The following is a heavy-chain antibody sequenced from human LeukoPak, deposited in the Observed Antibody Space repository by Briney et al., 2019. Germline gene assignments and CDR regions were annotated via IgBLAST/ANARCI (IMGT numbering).Heavy chain of an antibody. J-gene: IGHJ5*02. V-gene: IGHV4-4*02. CDR3: ARDRHFDWLHYNWFDP. CDR1: GGSISSSNW. D-gene: IGHD3-9*01. Sequence: SGTLSLTCAVSGGSISSSNWWSWVRQPPGKGLEWIGEIYHSGSTNYNPSLKSRVTISVDKSKNQFSLKLSSVTAADTAVYYCARDRHFDWLHYNWFDPWGQGTLVTVSS. CDR2: IYHSGST.